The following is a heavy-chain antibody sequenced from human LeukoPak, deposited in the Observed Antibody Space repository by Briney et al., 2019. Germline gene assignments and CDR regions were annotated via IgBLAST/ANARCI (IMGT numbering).Heavy chain of an antibody. CDR2: IYYSGSA. CDR1: GGSISSRSYY. V-gene: IGHV4-39*01. CDR3: ARHYGYNYGIADH. J-gene: IGHJ4*02. D-gene: IGHD5-18*01. Sequence: SETLSLTCTVSGGSISSRSYYRGWIRQPPGMGLEWIGSIYYSGSAYYNPSLRSRVTISVDTSKNQFSLKVSSMTAADTAVYYCARHYGYNYGIADHWGPGTLIIVSS.